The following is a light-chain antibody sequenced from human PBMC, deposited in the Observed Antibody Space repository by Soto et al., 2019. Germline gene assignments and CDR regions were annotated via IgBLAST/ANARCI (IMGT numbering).Light chain of an antibody. Sequence: QSALTQPPSASGSPGQSVTISCTGTSSDVGGYNYVSWYQQYPGKAPKIMIYEVSERPSGVPVRFSGSKSGNTASLTVSGLQAEDEADHYCSSYAGTNNLVFGGGTKVTVL. CDR1: SSDVGGYNY. CDR2: EVS. J-gene: IGLJ3*02. CDR3: SSYAGTNNLV. V-gene: IGLV2-8*01.